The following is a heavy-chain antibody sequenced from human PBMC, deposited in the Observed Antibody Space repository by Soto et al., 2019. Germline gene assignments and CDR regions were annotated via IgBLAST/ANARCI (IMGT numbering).Heavy chain of an antibody. CDR3: ARGTRALITSFFAY. Sequence: SETLSLTCSVSDYSISTGYFWGWIRQPPGKGLEWIGCISHSGSTDYNPSLRGRVIISLHTSKSQFSLSLRSATAADTATYYCARGTRALITSFFAYWGQGIPVTVSS. J-gene: IGHJ4*02. D-gene: IGHD1-20*01. CDR2: ISHSGST. CDR1: DYSISTGYF. V-gene: IGHV4-38-2*01.